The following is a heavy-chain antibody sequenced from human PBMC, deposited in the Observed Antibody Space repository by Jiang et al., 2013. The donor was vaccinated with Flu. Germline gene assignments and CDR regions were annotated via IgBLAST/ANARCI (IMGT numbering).Heavy chain of an antibody. CDR2: INHSGST. CDR3: AVYYYDSSGYY. J-gene: IGHJ4*02. D-gene: IGHD3-22*01. Sequence: LLKPSETLSLTCAVYGGSFSGYYWSWIRQPPGKGLEWIGEINHSGSTNYNPSLKSRVTISVDTPKNQFSLKLSSVTAADTAVYYCAVYYYDSSGYYWGQGTLVTVSS. CDR1: GGSFSGYY. V-gene: IGHV4-34*01.